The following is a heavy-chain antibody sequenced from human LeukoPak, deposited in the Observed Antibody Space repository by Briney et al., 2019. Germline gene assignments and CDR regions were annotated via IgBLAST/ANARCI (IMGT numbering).Heavy chain of an antibody. CDR2: INPSGGST. J-gene: IGHJ6*03. D-gene: IGHD3-22*01. Sequence: ASVKVSCKASGYTFTSYYMHWVRQAPGQGLEWMGIINPSGGSTSYAQKFQGRATMTRDMSTSTVYMELSSLRSEDTAVYYCAREERGYYDSSGYSDLMDVWGKGTTVTVSS. V-gene: IGHV1-46*01. CDR1: GYTFTSYY. CDR3: AREERGYYDSSGYSDLMDV.